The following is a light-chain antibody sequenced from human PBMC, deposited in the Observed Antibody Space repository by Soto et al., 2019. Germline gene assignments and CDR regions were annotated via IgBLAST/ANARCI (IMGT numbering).Light chain of an antibody. CDR1: SSDVGGYNY. CDR3: SSYTGSSTYVV. J-gene: IGLJ2*01. V-gene: IGLV2-14*01. Sequence: QSALTQPASVSGSPGQSITISCTGTSSDVGGYNYVSWYQQHPGKAPKLMIYDVSNRPSGVSNHFSGSKSANTASLTISGLQAEDEADYYCSSYTGSSTYVVFGGGTQLTVL. CDR2: DVS.